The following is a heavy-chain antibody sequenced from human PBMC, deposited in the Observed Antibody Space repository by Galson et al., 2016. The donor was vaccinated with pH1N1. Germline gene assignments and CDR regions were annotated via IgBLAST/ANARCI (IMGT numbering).Heavy chain of an antibody. D-gene: IGHD1-26*01. J-gene: IGHJ2*01. Sequence: TVKVSCKVSGYTLSELAIHWVRQTPGKGLEWMGGFDPEDDKPFYAQTFEGRVTMTQDTSTDTAYMQLSSLTSYDAAVYYCATEYRGSYYVPRYFDLWGLGTLVSVFS. V-gene: IGHV1-24*01. CDR2: FDPEDDKP. CDR1: GYTLSELA. CDR3: ATEYRGSYYVPRYFDL.